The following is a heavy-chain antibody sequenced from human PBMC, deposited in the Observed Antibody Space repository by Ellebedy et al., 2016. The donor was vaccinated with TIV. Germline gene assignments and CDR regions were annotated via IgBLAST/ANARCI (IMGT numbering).Heavy chain of an antibody. CDR3: ARMRGVAGPRWFDP. CDR1: GGSFNNDP. J-gene: IGHJ5*02. CDR2: VNQRLTT. Sequence: MPSETLSLTGLVSGGSFNNDPWSWIRPSPGKGLEWSGYVNQRLTTQYNSSLRSRVTISIDTSKKQFHLTVTSVNAPDTAVYFCARMRGVAGPRWFDPWGPGTQVIVSS. V-gene: IGHV4-59*08. D-gene: IGHD6-19*01.